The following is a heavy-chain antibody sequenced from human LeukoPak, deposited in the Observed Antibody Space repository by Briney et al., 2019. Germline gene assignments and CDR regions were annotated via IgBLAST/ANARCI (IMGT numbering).Heavy chain of an antibody. D-gene: IGHD2/OR15-2a*01. Sequence: ASETLSFTCAVSGYSISSGYYWGRTRRHPGKGLEWIGPFYHSGSTYYNPSLKSRVTISVATSTNQFSLKLSSVAAADKALYYCARAGLYCDNNKCMVEWFDLWGQGTLVTVSS. CDR3: ARAGLYCDNNKCMVEWFDL. J-gene: IGHJ5*02. V-gene: IGHV4-38-2*01. CDR1: GYSISSGYY. CDR2: FYHSGST.